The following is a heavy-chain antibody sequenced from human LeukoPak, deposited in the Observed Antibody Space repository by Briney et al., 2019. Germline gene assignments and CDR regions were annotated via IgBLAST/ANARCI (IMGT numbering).Heavy chain of an antibody. CDR1: GGSISSSNYY. D-gene: IGHD3-9*01. Sequence: PSETLSLTCTVSGGSISSSNYYWGWIRQPPGKGLEWIGSIYYSGSTYYNPSLKRRVTISVDTSKNQFSLRLISVTAADTAVYYCARHPVLRYLGTWGQGTLVTVSS. J-gene: IGHJ4*02. CDR3: ARHPVLRYLGT. V-gene: IGHV4-39*01. CDR2: IYYSGST.